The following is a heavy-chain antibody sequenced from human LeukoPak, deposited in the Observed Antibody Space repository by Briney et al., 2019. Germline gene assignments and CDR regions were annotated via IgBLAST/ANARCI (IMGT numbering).Heavy chain of an antibody. D-gene: IGHD7-27*01. Sequence: PSQTLSLTCTVSGASISTSGYYWGWIRQHSEKGLEWLGNIYDNGGSFYNPSLKSRLNISTDTSKSHFSLTLKSLTAADTAIYYCARGVRDNWGFDSWGQGALVTVSS. V-gene: IGHV4-31*03. CDR2: IYDNGGS. J-gene: IGHJ4*02. CDR1: GASISTSGYY. CDR3: ARGVRDNWGFDS.